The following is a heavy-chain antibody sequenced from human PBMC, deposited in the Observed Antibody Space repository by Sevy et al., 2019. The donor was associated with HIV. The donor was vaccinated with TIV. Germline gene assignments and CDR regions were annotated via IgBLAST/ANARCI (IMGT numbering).Heavy chain of an antibody. V-gene: IGHV3-21*01. Sequence: GGSLRLSCAASGFTFSSYEMNWVRQAPGKGLEWVSSISGLSNYIYYADSVKGRFTISRDNAKNSLYLQMNSLRPEDTAFYYCARDRCTITSCHEGNWFDPWGQGTLVTVSS. CDR3: ARDRCTITSCHEGNWFDP. D-gene: IGHD2-2*01. J-gene: IGHJ5*02. CDR1: GFTFSSYE. CDR2: ISGLSNYI.